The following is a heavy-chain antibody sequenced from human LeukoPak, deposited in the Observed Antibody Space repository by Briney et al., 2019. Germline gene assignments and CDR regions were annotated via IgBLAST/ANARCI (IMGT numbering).Heavy chain of an antibody. D-gene: IGHD3-16*01. Sequence: GRSLRLSCTASGFTFGDYAMSWVGQAPGKGLEWVGFIRSKAYGGTTEYAASVKGRFTISRDDSKSIAYLQMNSLKTEDTAVYYCTRVLSGGGCIDYWGQGTLVTVSS. J-gene: IGHJ4*02. CDR1: GFTFGDYA. CDR2: IRSKAYGGTT. V-gene: IGHV3-49*04. CDR3: TRVLSGGGCIDY.